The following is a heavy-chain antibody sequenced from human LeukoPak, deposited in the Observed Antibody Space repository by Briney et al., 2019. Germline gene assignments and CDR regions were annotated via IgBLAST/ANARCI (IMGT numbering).Heavy chain of an antibody. D-gene: IGHD3-16*02. Sequence: ASVKVSCTASGGTFSSYAISWVRQAPGQGLEWMGGIIAYNGNTNYAQKLQGRVTMTTDTSTSTAYMELRSLRSDDTAVYYCARDVRLGELSSEVDYWGQGTLVTVSS. J-gene: IGHJ4*02. CDR3: ARDVRLGELSSEVDY. CDR2: IIAYNGNT. CDR1: GGTFSSYA. V-gene: IGHV1-18*01.